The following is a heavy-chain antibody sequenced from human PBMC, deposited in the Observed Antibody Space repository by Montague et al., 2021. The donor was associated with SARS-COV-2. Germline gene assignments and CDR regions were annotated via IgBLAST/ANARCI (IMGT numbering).Heavy chain of an antibody. Sequence: SETLSLTCAVYGGSFSDYKWTWIRQSPGKGLEWLGQIGHSGSANYNPSLKSRVTISVDTAKNQFSLKLTSMNVADTAVYYCTRGAPGYWGQGTLVTVSS. CDR2: IGHSGSA. J-gene: IGHJ4*02. CDR1: GGSFSDYK. V-gene: IGHV4-34*01. CDR3: TRGAPGY.